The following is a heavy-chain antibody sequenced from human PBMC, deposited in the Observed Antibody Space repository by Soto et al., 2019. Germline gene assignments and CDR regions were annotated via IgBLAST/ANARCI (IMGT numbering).Heavy chain of an antibody. J-gene: IGHJ5*02. Sequence: SETLSLTCSVSGYTMYSGYYWGWIRQPPGKGLEWLATISHSGTTFYNPSLKSRVTISVDTSKNQFSLKLSSVTTADTAVYYCARGIPRGLETLPWFDPWGQGTLVTVSS. CDR2: ISHSGTT. V-gene: IGHV4-38-2*02. CDR3: ARGIPRGLETLPWFDP. D-gene: IGHD1-1*01. CDR1: GYTMYSGYY.